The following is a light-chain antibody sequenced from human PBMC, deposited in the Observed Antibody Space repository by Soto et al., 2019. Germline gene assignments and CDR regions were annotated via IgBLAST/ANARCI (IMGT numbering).Light chain of an antibody. V-gene: IGLV2-8*01. CDR3: SSYAGSNNLV. CDR2: EVS. CDR1: SSDIGGYNY. Sequence: QSVLTQPPSASGSPGQSVAISCTGTSSDIGGYNYVSWYQQHPGKAPKLMIFEVSQRPSGVPDRFSGSKSGNTASLTVSGLQAEDEADYYCSSYAGSNNLVFGGGTKLTGL. J-gene: IGLJ2*01.